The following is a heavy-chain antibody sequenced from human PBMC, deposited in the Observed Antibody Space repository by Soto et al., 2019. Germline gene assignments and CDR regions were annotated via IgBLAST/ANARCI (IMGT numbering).Heavy chain of an antibody. Sequence: GGSLRLSCAASGFTFSSYWMSWGRQAPGKGLEWVANIKQDGSEKYYVDSVKGRFTISRDNAKNSLYLQMNSLRAEDTAVYYCARELDYDFWSGPTYWGQGTLVTVSS. CDR2: IKQDGSEK. J-gene: IGHJ4*02. CDR3: ARELDYDFWSGPTY. CDR1: GFTFSSYW. V-gene: IGHV3-7*01. D-gene: IGHD3-3*01.